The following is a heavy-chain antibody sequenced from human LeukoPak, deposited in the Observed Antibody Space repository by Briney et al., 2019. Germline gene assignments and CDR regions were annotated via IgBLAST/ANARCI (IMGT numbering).Heavy chain of an antibody. J-gene: IGHJ4*02. Sequence: SGTLSLTCAVSGGSFSGYYWSWIRQPPGKGLEWIGEINHSGSTNYNPSLKSQVTISVDTSKTQFSLKLSSVTAADTAVYYCARSRLHPIIFDYWGQGTLVTVSS. D-gene: IGHD5-24*01. V-gene: IGHV4-34*01. CDR1: GGSFSGYY. CDR2: INHSGST. CDR3: ARSRLHPIIFDY.